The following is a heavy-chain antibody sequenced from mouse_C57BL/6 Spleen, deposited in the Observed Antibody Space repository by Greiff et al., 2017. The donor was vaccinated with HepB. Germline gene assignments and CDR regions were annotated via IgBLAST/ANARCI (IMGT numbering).Heavy chain of an antibody. V-gene: IGHV14-4*01. CDR1: GFNIKDDY. CDR2: IDPENGDT. Sequence: EVQLQESGAELVRPGASVKLSCTASGFNIKDDYMHWVKQRPEQGLEWIGWIDPENGDTEYASKFQGKATITADTSSNTAYLQLSSLTSEDTAVYYCTTGYDYQFAYWGQGTLVTVSA. CDR3: TTGYDYQFAY. J-gene: IGHJ3*01. D-gene: IGHD2-4*01.